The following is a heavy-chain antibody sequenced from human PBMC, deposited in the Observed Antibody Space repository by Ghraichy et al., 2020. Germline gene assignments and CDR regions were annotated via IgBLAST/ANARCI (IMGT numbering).Heavy chain of an antibody. CDR1: GGSISSSNW. J-gene: IGHJ2*01. CDR3: ARVWEYYYGSADWYFDL. Sequence: SETLSLTCAVSGGSISSSNWWSWVRQPPGKGLEWIGEIYHSGSTNYNPSLKSRVTISVDKSKNQFSLKLSSVTAADTAVYYCARVWEYYYGSADWYFDLWGRGTLVTVSS. D-gene: IGHD3-10*01. V-gene: IGHV4-4*02. CDR2: IYHSGST.